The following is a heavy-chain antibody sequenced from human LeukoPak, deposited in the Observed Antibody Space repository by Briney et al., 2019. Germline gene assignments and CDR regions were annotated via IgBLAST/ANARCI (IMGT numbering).Heavy chain of an antibody. CDR2: VFYSGTT. J-gene: IGHJ4*02. V-gene: IGHV4-39*01. CDR1: GDYITTTNYY. CDR3: ARRSRLYKHETTGYHDS. D-gene: IGHD3-9*01. Sequence: SETLSLTCNVPGDYITTTNYYWAWIRQPPGKGLEWIASVFYSGTTYYNPSLKSRVLISMDTSTKQISLRLTSVTATDTAIYYCARRSRLYKHETTGYHDSWGQGTLVTVSS.